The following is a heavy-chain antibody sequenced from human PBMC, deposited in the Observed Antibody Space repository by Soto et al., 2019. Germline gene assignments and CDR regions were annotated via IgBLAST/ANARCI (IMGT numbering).Heavy chain of an antibody. J-gene: IGHJ4*02. CDR1: GFTVSSNY. Sequence: GGSLRLSCAASGFTVSSNYMHWVRQAPGEGLEWVAVISFDGANKFYADSVKGRFTISRDISRDTLYLQMSSLRDEDTAIYYCARDGYNRGGFDYWGQGTLVTVSS. CDR2: ISFDGANK. D-gene: IGHD3-10*01. CDR3: ARDGYNRGGFDY. V-gene: IGHV3-30-3*01.